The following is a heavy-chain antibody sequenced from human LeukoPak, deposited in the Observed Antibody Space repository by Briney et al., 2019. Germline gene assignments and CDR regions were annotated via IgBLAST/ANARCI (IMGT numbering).Heavy chain of an antibody. CDR2: ISWNSGSI. J-gene: IGHJ4*02. CDR1: GLTFDDYA. CDR3: AKDISYYGSSGYSFSGVY. D-gene: IGHD3-22*01. V-gene: IGHV3-9*01. Sequence: GRSLRLSCAASGLTFDDYAMHWVRQAPGKGLEWVSGISWNSGSIGYADSVKGRFTISRDNAKNSLYLQMNSLRAEDTALYYCAKDISYYGSSGYSFSGVYWGQGTLVTVSS.